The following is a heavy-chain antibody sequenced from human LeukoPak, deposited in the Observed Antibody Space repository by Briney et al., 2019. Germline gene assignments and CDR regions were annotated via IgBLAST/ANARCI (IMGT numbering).Heavy chain of an antibody. V-gene: IGHV3-21*01. CDR3: ARDFRIQLWLVDY. D-gene: IGHD5-18*01. CDR2: ISSSSSYI. Sequence: GGSLRLSCAASGFTFSSYSMNWVRQAPGKGLAWVSSISSSSSYIYYADSVKGRFTISRDNAKNSLYLQMNSLRAEDTAVYYCARDFRIQLWLVDYWGQGTLVTVSS. J-gene: IGHJ4*02. CDR1: GFTFSSYS.